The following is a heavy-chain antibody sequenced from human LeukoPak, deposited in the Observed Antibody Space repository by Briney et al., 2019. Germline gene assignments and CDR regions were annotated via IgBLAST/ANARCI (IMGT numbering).Heavy chain of an antibody. CDR2: INHSGST. Sequence: SETLSLTCAVYGGSFSGYYWSWIRQPPGKGLEWIGEINHSGSTNYNPSLKSRVTISVDTSKNQFSLKLSSVTAADTAVYYCARGHYDFWSGYSVGYFDYWGQGTLVTVSS. V-gene: IGHV4-34*01. CDR3: ARGHYDFWSGYSVGYFDY. J-gene: IGHJ4*02. D-gene: IGHD3-3*01. CDR1: GGSFSGYY.